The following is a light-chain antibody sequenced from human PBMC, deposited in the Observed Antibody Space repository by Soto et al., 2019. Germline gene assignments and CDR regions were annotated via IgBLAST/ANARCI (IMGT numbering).Light chain of an antibody. CDR3: QLYNNWPAIT. V-gene: IGKV3D-15*01. Sequence: EIVMTQSPATLSVSPGERATLSCRASQSVRSNLAWYQQKPGQAPRLLIYGASTRATGIPATFSGSGSGTQFTLTISSLQSEDFAVYYCQLYNNWPAITFGQGTRLEIK. J-gene: IGKJ5*01. CDR1: QSVRSN. CDR2: GAS.